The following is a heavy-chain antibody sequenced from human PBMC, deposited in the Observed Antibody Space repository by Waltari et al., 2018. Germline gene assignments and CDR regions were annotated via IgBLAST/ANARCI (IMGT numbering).Heavy chain of an antibody. V-gene: IGHV3-48*01. J-gene: IGHJ6*02. CDR1: GFNIDDYS. CDR3: ARPVRISGNYGLDV. Sequence: EIQLVQSGGGLVQPGGSLRLACAASGFNIDDYSLNWVRQAPGKGLEWVSYITGTSRTKFYADSVRGRFTISRDNAKNSLYLQMNSLRADDTAVYFCARPVRISGNYGLDVWGQGPPVIFSS. CDR2: ITGTSRTK.